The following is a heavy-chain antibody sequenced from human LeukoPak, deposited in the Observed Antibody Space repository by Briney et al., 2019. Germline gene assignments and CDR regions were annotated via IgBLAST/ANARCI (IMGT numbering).Heavy chain of an antibody. CDR2: ISGSGGTT. Sequence: PGGSLRLSCAASGFTFNNYAMSWVRQAPGKGLEWVSGISGSGGTTYYAESVKGRFTISRDNSKNTLYLQMNSLRAEDTAIYYCAKMFVVVRGASYYFDSWGQGTLVTVSS. V-gene: IGHV3-23*01. J-gene: IGHJ4*02. CDR3: AKMFVVVRGASYYFDS. D-gene: IGHD3-10*01. CDR1: GFTFNNYA.